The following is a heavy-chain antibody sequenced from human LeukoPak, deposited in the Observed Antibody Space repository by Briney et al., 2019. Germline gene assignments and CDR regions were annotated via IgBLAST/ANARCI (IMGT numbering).Heavy chain of an antibody. D-gene: IGHD3-10*01. CDR2: ISSSSSYI. Sequence: GGSLRLSCAASGFTFSNYEMNWVRQAPGKGLEWVSSISSSSSYIYYADSVKGRFTISRDNARNSLYLQMNSLRAEDTAVYYCARDGSGYDDAFDIWGQGTMVTVSS. CDR1: GFTFSNYE. CDR3: ARDGSGYDDAFDI. J-gene: IGHJ3*02. V-gene: IGHV3-21*01.